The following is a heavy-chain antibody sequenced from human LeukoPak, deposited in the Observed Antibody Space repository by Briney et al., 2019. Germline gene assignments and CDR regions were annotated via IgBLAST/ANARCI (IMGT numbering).Heavy chain of an antibody. CDR3: AKAPHMVRGGGSPYYYYYYMDV. V-gene: IGHV3-23*01. J-gene: IGHJ6*03. CDR2: ISPSGDIL. CDR1: GFTFSRHG. Sequence: GGTLRLSCAASGFTFSRHGMNWVRQAPGKGLEWVSGISPSGDILYYADSVKGHFTISRDNFKNTVYLQMNSLRAEDTAVYYCAKAPHMVRGGGSPYYYYYYMDVWGKGTTVTISS. D-gene: IGHD3-10*01.